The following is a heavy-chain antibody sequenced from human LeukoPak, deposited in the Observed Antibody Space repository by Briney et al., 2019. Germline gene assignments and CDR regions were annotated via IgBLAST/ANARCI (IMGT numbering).Heavy chain of an antibody. D-gene: IGHD5-18*01. CDR2: IYYSGST. V-gene: IGHV4-59*01. CDR3: ARGGYSYGLYSMDV. CDR1: GGSISSYY. Sequence: SETLSLTCTVSGGSISSYYWSWIRQPPGKGLEWIGYIYYSGSTNYNPSLKSRVTISVDTSKNQFSLKLSSVTAADTAVYYCARGGYSYGLYSMDVWGQGTTVTVSS. J-gene: IGHJ6*02.